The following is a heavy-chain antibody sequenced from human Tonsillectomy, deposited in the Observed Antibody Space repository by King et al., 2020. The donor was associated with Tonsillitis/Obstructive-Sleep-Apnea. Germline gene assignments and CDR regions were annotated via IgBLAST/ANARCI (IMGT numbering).Heavy chain of an antibody. V-gene: IGHV3-23*04. CDR3: AKDPPRGGVTGGRAFEI. CDR2: ISGSGGST. CDR1: GFTFSSYA. D-gene: IGHD3-16*01. J-gene: IGHJ3*02. Sequence: VQLVESGGGLVQPGGSLRPSCAASGFTFSSYAMSWVRQAPGKGLEWVSGISGSGGSTYYADSVKGRFTISRDNSKNTLYLQMTNLRAEDTAVYYCAKDPPRGGVTGGRAFEIWGQGTMVTVSS.